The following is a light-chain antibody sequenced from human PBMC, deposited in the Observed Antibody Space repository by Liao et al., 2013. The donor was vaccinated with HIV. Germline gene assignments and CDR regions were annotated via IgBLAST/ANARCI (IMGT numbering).Light chain of an antibody. CDR1: NIGTQS. V-gene: IGLV3-21*04. CDR3: QVWDSYSDHYF. Sequence: SYELTQPPSVSVAPGKTATITCGGTNIGTQSVHWYQQKPGQAPILVIYYDSDRPSGIPERFSGSNSGHTATLTVSRVEAGDEADYYCQVWDSYSDHYFFGTGTKVTVL. CDR2: YDS. J-gene: IGLJ1*01.